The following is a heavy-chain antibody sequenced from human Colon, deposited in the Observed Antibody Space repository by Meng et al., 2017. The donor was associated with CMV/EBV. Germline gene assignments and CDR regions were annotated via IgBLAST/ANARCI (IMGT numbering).Heavy chain of an antibody. CDR3: ASAREGLEDCSSISCYTGYYFDN. CDR1: GFTFNTYW. D-gene: IGHD2-2*01. CDR2: IKQDGNEK. Sequence: GESLKISCTASGFTFNTYWMTWVRQAPGKGLEWVANIKQDGNEKYFVDSAKGRFTISRDNAKNSVYLQMNSLRAEDTAVYYCASAREGLEDCSSISCYTGYYFDNWGRGTQVTVSS. V-gene: IGHV3-7*01. J-gene: IGHJ4*02.